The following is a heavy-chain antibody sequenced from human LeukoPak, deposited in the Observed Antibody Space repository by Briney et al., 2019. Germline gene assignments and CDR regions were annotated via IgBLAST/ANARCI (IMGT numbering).Heavy chain of an antibody. D-gene: IGHD3-10*01. CDR3: ARASYYYGSGSYYNEEYYFDY. Sequence: ASVKVSCKASGYTFTSYDINWVRQATGQGLEWMGWMNPNSGNTGYAQKFQGRVTMTRNTSISTAYMELSSVTAADTAVYYCARASYYYGSGSYYNEEYYFDYWGQGTLVTVSS. V-gene: IGHV1-8*01. CDR2: MNPNSGNT. J-gene: IGHJ4*02. CDR1: GYTFTSYD.